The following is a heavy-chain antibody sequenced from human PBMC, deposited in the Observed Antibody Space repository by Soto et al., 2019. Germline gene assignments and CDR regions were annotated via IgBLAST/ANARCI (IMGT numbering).Heavy chain of an antibody. J-gene: IGHJ6*02. CDR2: IYYSGST. CDR1: GGSISSGDYY. D-gene: IGHD3-3*01. V-gene: IGHV4-30-4*01. Sequence: QVQLQESGPGLVKPSQTLSLTCTVSGGSISSGDYYWSWIRQPPGKGLEWIGYIYYSGSTYYNPSPTSRLTISVDTSKTQFSLKLSSVTAADTAVYYCARDRFYDFWSGYPWQNYYYGMDVWGQGTTVTVSS. CDR3: ARDRFYDFWSGYPWQNYYYGMDV.